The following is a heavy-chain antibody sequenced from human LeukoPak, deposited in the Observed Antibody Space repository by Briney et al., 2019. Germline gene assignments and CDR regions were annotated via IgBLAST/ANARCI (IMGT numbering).Heavy chain of an antibody. D-gene: IGHD2-2*01. V-gene: IGHV1-69*01. Sequence: SVKVSCKASGGTFSSYAISWVRQAPGQGLEWMGGIIPIFGTANYAQKFQGRVTITADESTSTAYMELSSLRSEDTAVYYCARGGRGIVVVLAANQGDYFDYWGQGTLVTVSS. CDR3: ARGGRGIVVVLAANQGDYFDY. J-gene: IGHJ4*02. CDR2: IIPIFGTA. CDR1: GGTFSSYA.